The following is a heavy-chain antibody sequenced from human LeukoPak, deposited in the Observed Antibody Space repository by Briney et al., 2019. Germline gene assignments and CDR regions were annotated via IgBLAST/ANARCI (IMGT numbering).Heavy chain of an antibody. CDR1: GFTFSSYW. Sequence: GGSLRLSCAASGFTFSSYWMHWVRQAPGKGLVWVSRINSDGSSTSYADSVKGRFTISRDNAKNTLYLQMNSLRAEDTAVYYCARGGFMVRGVSPFDYWGQGTLVTVSS. J-gene: IGHJ4*02. CDR2: INSDGSST. CDR3: ARGGFMVRGVSPFDY. D-gene: IGHD3-10*01. V-gene: IGHV3-74*01.